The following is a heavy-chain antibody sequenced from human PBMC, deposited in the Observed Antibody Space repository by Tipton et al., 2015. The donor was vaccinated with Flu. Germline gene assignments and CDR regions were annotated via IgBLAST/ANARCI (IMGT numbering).Heavy chain of an antibody. V-gene: IGHV1-18*04. Sequence: QSGPEVKKPGASVKVSCKASGYTFTSYGISWVRQAPGQGLEWMGWISAYNGNTNYAQKLQGRVTMTTDTSTSTAYMELRSLRSDDTAVYYCARGIPEDIVVVPAAMELFDYWGQGTLVTVSS. D-gene: IGHD2-2*01. J-gene: IGHJ4*02. CDR3: ARGIPEDIVVVPAAMELFDY. CDR1: GYTFTSYG. CDR2: ISAYNGNT.